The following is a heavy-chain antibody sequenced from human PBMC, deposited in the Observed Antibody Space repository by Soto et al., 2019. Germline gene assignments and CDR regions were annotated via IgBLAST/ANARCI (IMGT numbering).Heavy chain of an antibody. J-gene: IGHJ6*03. V-gene: IGHV4-34*01. CDR1: GGSFSGYY. Sequence: SETLSLTCAVYGGSFSGYYWGWIRQPLGKGLEWIGEINHSGSTNYNPSLKSRVTISVDTSKNQFSLKLSSVTAADTAVYYCARGSLGYFVISSGYMDVWGKGTTVTVS. CDR3: ARGSLGYFVISSGYMDV. D-gene: IGHD3-9*01. CDR2: INHSGST.